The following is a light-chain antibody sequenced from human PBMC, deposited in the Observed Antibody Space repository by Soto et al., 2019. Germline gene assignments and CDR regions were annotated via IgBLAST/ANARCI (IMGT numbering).Light chain of an antibody. CDR3: QHYGGMWA. J-gene: IGKJ1*01. V-gene: IGKV1-5*01. CDR1: QSISNR. CDR2: DAS. Sequence: DIQMTQSPSTLSASVGDRVTITGRASQSISNRLAWYQQKPGKAPKVVIYDASSLESGVPSRFSGRGSGTEFILTINSLQPDDFATYCCQHYGGMWAFGQGTKVEIK.